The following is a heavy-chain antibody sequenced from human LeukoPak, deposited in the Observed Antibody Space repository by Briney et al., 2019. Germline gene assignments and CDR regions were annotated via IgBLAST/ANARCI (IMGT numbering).Heavy chain of an antibody. D-gene: IGHD2-21*01. CDR1: GFTFTSSA. J-gene: IGHJ4*02. Sequence: SVKVSCKVSGFTFTSSAMQWVRQARGQRLEWIGWIVVGSGNTNYAQKFQERVTITRDMSTSTAYMELSSLRSEDTAVYYCAAYCGGDCLNDYWGQGTLVTVSS. V-gene: IGHV1-58*02. CDR2: IVVGSGNT. CDR3: AAYCGGDCLNDY.